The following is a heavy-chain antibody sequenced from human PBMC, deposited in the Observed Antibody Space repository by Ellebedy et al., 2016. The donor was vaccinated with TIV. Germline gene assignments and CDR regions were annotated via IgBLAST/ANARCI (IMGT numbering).Heavy chain of an antibody. CDR3: ARGRSSSWYPWFDP. CDR2: INHSGST. D-gene: IGHD6-13*01. V-gene: IGHV4-34*01. CDR1: GGSFSGYY. Sequence: SETLSLXCAVYGGSFSGYYWIWIRQPPGKGLEWIGEINHSGSTNYNPSLKSLVTISVDTSKNQFSLKLSSVTAADTAVYYCARGRSSSWYPWFDPWGQGTLVTVSS. J-gene: IGHJ5*02.